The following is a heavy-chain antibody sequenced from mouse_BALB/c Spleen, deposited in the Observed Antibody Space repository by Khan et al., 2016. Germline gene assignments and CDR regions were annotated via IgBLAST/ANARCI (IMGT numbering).Heavy chain of an antibody. CDR2: IDPANGNT. Sequence: VQLQQSGAELVKPGASVKLSCTASGFNIKDTYMHWVKQRPEQGLEWIGRIDPANGNTKYDQKFQGKDTITADTSSNTAYLQISSLTSEDIAVYYCARSPYDYDVGFAYWGQGTLVTVSA. V-gene: IGHV14-3*02. J-gene: IGHJ3*01. CDR3: ARSPYDYDVGFAY. CDR1: GFNIKDTY. D-gene: IGHD2-4*01.